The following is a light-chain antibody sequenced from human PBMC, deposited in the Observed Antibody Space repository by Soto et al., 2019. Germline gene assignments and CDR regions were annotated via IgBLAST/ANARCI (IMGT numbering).Light chain of an antibody. V-gene: IGLV3-27*01. Sequence: SYELTQPSSVSVSPGQTARITCSGDVLAKKYARWFQQKPGQAPVLVIYKDSDRPSGIPERFSGSSSGTTVTLTISGAQVEDEADYYCYSAADNNRGVFGGGTKLTVL. J-gene: IGLJ2*01. CDR1: VLAKKY. CDR2: KDS. CDR3: YSAADNNRGV.